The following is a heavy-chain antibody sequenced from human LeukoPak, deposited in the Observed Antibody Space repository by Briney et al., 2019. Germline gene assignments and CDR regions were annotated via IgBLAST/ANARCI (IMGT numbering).Heavy chain of an antibody. J-gene: IGHJ4*02. D-gene: IGHD6-13*01. CDR2: ISSSGSYI. CDR1: RFTFSSYS. CDR3: ARDHDSSSCPYFDY. Sequence: GGSLRLSCAASRFTFSSYSMNWVRQAPGKGLEWVSSISSSGSYIYYADSVKGRFTISRDNAKNSLYLQMNSLRAEDTAVYYCARDHDSSSCPYFDYWGQGTLVTVSS. V-gene: IGHV3-21*01.